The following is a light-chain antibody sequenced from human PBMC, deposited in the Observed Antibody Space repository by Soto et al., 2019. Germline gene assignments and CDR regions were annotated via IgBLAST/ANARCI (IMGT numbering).Light chain of an antibody. CDR2: GNS. V-gene: IGLV1-40*01. Sequence: QSVLTQPPSVSGAPGQRVTISCPGSSSKIGAGYEVHCNQQLPGTAPKLLIYGNSNRPSGVPDRFSGSKSGTSASLAITGLQAEDEADYYCQSYDSSLSGYVFGTGTKVTVL. J-gene: IGLJ1*01. CDR3: QSYDSSLSGYV. CDR1: SSKIGAGYE.